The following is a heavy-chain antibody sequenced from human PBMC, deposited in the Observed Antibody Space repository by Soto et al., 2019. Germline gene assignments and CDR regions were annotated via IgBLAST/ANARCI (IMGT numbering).Heavy chain of an antibody. Sequence: QVQLVQSGAEVKKPGSSVKVSCKASGGTFRTSAISWVRQAPGQGLEWVGGIMPVFRRPKYAQNFQDRVTITADESTSTAYMELNSLRCDDTAGYYCARDKDRLQLGGNYCFILDVWGQGTAVTVSS. CDR1: GGTFRTSA. V-gene: IGHV1-69*12. J-gene: IGHJ6*02. CDR2: IMPVFRRP. D-gene: IGHD1-7*01. CDR3: ARDKDRLQLGGNYCFILDV.